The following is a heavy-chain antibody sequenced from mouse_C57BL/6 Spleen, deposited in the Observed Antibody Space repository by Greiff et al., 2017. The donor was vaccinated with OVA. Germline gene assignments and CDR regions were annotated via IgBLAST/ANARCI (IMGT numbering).Heavy chain of an antibody. CDR2: ISYDGSN. CDR3: ASGEFAY. Sequence: DVKLQESGPGLVKPSQSLSLTCSVTGYSITSGYYWNWIRQFPGNKLEWMGYISYDGSNNYNPSLKNRISITRDTSKNQFFLKLNSVTTEDTATYYCASGEFAYWGQGTLVTVSA. CDR1: GYSITSGYY. J-gene: IGHJ3*01. V-gene: IGHV3-6*01.